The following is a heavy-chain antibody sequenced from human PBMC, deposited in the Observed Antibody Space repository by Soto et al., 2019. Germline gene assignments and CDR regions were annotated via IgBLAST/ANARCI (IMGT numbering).Heavy chain of an antibody. CDR2: INSNSVGT. Sequence: QVQLVQSGAEVKKPGASVKVSCKASGYTFTGHYMHWVRQAPGQGLEWMGWINSNSVGTNYAQKFQGRVTMTRDTSISTAYRELSRLRSDDTAVYYCAREPMVRAAHGFDIWGQGTMVTVSS. D-gene: IGHD3-10*01. V-gene: IGHV1-2*02. CDR3: AREPMVRAAHGFDI. CDR1: GYTFTGHY. J-gene: IGHJ3*02.